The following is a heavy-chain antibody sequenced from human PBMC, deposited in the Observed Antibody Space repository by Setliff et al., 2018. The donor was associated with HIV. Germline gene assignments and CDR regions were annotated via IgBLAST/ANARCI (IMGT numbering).Heavy chain of an antibody. CDR1: DDPINSFY. Sequence: NPSETLSLTCTVSDDPINSFYWSWIRQPPGKGLEWIGYIYTSGSTNYNPSLKSRVTISVDTSKNQFSLKLSSVTAADTAVYYCARTFGDLKHYNYYYTIDVWGQGTTVTVSS. CDR2: IYTSGST. CDR3: ARTFGDLKHYNYYYTIDV. J-gene: IGHJ6*02. V-gene: IGHV4-4*09. D-gene: IGHD3-10*01.